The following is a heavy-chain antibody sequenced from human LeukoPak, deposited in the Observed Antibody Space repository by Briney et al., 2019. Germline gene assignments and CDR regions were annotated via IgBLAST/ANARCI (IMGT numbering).Heavy chain of an antibody. Sequence: PSETLSLTCAVYGGSFSGYYWSWIRQPPGKGLVWIGEINHSGSTNYNPSLKSRVTISVDTSKNEVSLVLTSVTAADTALYYCARQPGGTAAFDIWAQGTMVTVSA. CDR3: ARQPGGTAAFDI. D-gene: IGHD6-13*01. J-gene: IGHJ3*02. CDR2: INHSGST. V-gene: IGHV4-34*01. CDR1: GGSFSGYY.